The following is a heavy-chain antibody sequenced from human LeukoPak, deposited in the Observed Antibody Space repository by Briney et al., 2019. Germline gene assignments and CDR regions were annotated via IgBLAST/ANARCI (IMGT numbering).Heavy chain of an antibody. D-gene: IGHD1-20*01. Sequence: GGSLRLSCAASGFTFTNAWMNWVRQAPGKGLEWVGRIKSKADGETIDYAAPVKGRFTFSRDDSKNMLYMQMNSLKSEDTAVYYCSTLTSRGLSDSWGQGTLVTVSS. V-gene: IGHV3-15*07. CDR1: GFTFTNAW. CDR3: STLTSRGLSDS. J-gene: IGHJ4*02. CDR2: IKSKADGETI.